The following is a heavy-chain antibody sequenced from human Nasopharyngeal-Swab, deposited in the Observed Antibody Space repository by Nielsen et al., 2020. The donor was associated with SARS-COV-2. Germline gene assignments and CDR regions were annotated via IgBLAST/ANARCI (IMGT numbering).Heavy chain of an antibody. J-gene: IGHJ4*02. D-gene: IGHD2-15*01. CDR2: IRRKGNNYAT. CDR1: GFTFSDSA. Sequence: GESLKISCAASGFTFSDSAIHWVRQASGKGLEWVGRIRRKGNNYATAYAASVKGRFTIFRDDLTNTAYLQMNSLKTEDTAVYYCTRCGGGCYSGRDYWGQGTLVTVSS. V-gene: IGHV3-73*01. CDR3: TRCGGGCYSGRDY.